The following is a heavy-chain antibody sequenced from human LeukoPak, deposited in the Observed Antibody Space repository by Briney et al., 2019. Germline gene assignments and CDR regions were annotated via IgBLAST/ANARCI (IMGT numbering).Heavy chain of an antibody. CDR2: ISGSGDNT. CDR1: GFSFGSYA. CDR3: AIRQDGPGGWNWFDP. D-gene: IGHD2-8*02. V-gene: IGHV3-23*01. Sequence: GGSLRLSCAASGFSFGSYALSWVRQAPGKGLEWVSVISGSGDNTHYTDPVKGRFTISRDNSKNTLYLQMNSLRAEDTAVYYCAIRQDGPGGWNWFDPWGQGTLVTVSS. J-gene: IGHJ5*02.